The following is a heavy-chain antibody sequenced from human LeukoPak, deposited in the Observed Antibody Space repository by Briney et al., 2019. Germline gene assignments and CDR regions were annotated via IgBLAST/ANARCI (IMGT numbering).Heavy chain of an antibody. Sequence: ASVKVSCKVSGYTLTELSMHWVRQAPGKGLEWMGGFDPEDGETIYAQKFQGRVTMTEDTSTDTAYMELSSLRSEDTAVYYCATDDGDYGSLGYWGQGTLVTVSS. D-gene: IGHD4-17*01. CDR2: FDPEDGET. CDR1: GYTLTELS. CDR3: ATDDGDYGSLGY. V-gene: IGHV1-24*01. J-gene: IGHJ4*02.